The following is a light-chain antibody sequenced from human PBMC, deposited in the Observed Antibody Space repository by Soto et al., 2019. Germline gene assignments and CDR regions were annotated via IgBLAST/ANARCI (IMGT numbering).Light chain of an antibody. CDR3: ETWDSNTRV. J-gene: IGLJ3*02. V-gene: IGLV4-60*02. CDR1: SGHSSYI. Sequence: QSVLTQSSSASASLGSSVKLTCTLSSGHSSYIIAWHQQQPGKAPRYLMKLEGSGSYNRGGGVPDRFSGSSSGADRYLTISNLRFEDEADYYCETWDSNTRVFGGGTKVTVL. CDR2: LEGSGSY.